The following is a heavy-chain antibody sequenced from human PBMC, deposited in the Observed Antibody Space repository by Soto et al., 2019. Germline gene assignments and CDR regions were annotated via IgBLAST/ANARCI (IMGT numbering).Heavy chain of an antibody. CDR2: TYYNGDT. V-gene: IGHV4-61*08. CDR1: DDSFRGADYY. J-gene: IGHJ4*02. CDR3: ARGAGYTDGWRTFNF. Sequence: SETLSLTCTVSDDSFRGADYYWSWIRQPLGKGPEWIGYTYYNGDTKYNPALKSRVTMSVDTSKNQFSLRLSSVTAANTAVYFCARGAGYTDGWRTFNFWGRGILVTVSS. D-gene: IGHD6-19*01.